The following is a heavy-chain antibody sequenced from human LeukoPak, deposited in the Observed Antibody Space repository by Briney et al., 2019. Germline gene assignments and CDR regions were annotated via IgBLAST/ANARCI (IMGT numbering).Heavy chain of an antibody. V-gene: IGHV4-34*01. CDR2: INHSGST. CDR3: ASGTPGYSSSWYLY. J-gene: IGHJ4*02. Sequence: SETLSLTCAVYGGSFSGYYWSWIRQPPGKGLEWTGEINHSGSTNYNPSLKSRVTISVDTSKNQFSLKLSSVTAADTAVYYCASGTPGYSSSWYLYWGQGTLVTVSS. D-gene: IGHD6-13*01. CDR1: GGSFSGYY.